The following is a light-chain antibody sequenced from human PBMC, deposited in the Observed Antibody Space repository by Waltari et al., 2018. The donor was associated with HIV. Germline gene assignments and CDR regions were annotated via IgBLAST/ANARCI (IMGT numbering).Light chain of an antibody. CDR3: QTWGSGIHVV. Sequence: QLALIQSPSASASAGASVYLTCTLSRGHINYDIAQHQQQPEKGPRHFMKVNSDGSHQKEDGVPDRFSGSSSGAERYLTISSLQSEDEGDYYCQTWGSGIHVVFGGGTKVTVL. CDR1: RGHINYD. CDR2: VNSDGSH. V-gene: IGLV4-69*01. J-gene: IGLJ2*01.